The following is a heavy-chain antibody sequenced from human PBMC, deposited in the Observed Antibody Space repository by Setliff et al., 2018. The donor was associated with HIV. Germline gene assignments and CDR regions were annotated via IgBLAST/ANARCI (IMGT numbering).Heavy chain of an antibody. CDR3: ASYYRVSGWYQEAGWFFDR. Sequence: PSETLSLTCTVSGGSISSSSHYWGWIRQPPGKGLEWVGSIYYSGSTYYNPSLKSRVTISLDTSKNQLSLKLSFVTAADTAVYYWASYYRVSGWYQEAGWFFDRWGRGTLVTVSS. CDR1: GGSISSSSHY. D-gene: IGHD6-19*01. CDR2: IYYSGST. V-gene: IGHV4-39*01. J-gene: IGHJ2*01.